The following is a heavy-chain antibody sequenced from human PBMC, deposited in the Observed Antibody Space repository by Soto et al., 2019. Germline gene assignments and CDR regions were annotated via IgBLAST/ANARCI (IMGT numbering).Heavy chain of an antibody. CDR3: ARAHSAAGSLLLDY. J-gene: IGHJ4*02. D-gene: IGHD6-13*01. V-gene: IGHV4-4*02. Sequence: SETLSLTCAVSSGSISSSNWCSWVRQPPGKGLEWIGEIYHSGSTNYNPSLKSRVTISVDKSKSQFSLKLSSVTAADTAVYYCARAHSAAGSLLLDYWGQGTLVTVSS. CDR1: SGSISSSNW. CDR2: IYHSGST.